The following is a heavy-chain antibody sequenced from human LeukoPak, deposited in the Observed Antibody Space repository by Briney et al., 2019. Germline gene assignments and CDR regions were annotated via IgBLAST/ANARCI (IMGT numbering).Heavy chain of an antibody. J-gene: IGHJ4*02. Sequence: GGSLRLSCAASGFSFSSYNMNWVRQTPGKGLEWVSSITSSSTYTFYADSVKGRFTISRDNARNSLYLQMNSLRAEDTAVYYCAKDPNWVRIAARPIWGQGTLVTVSS. CDR3: AKDPNWVRIAARPI. CDR1: GFSFSSYN. V-gene: IGHV3-21*04. CDR2: ITSSSTYT. D-gene: IGHD6-6*01.